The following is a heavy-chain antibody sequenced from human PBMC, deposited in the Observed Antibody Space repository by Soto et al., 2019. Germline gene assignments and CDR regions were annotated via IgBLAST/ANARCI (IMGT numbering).Heavy chain of an antibody. J-gene: IGHJ5*02. CDR3: ARQASYWQGGGGWFDP. CDR2: IGTRHDT. CDR1: GFTFSTYD. Sequence: EVQLVESGGGLVQPGGSLRLSCAASGFTFSTYDMHWVRQATGKGLEWVSAIGTRHDTYYPDSVKGRFTNSRENAKNTLYLQMKSLRAGDTAVYFCARQASYWQGGGGWFDPWGQGILVTVSS. D-gene: IGHD3-16*01. V-gene: IGHV3-13*01.